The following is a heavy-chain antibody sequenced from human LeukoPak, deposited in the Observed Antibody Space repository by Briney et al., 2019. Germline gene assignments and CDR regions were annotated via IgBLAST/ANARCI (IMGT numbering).Heavy chain of an antibody. J-gene: IGHJ4*02. CDR3: VRVPSGYVIY. CDR2: IYSSGNI. CDR1: GFTFSSTG. D-gene: IGHD5-12*01. Sequence: GGSLRLSCAASGFTFSSTGMNWVRQTPGKGLEWVSLIYSSGNIYCADSVKGRFTISRDNSKNTLYLQMNSLRTEDTAVYYCVRVPSGYVIYWGQGTLVTVSS. V-gene: IGHV3-66*02.